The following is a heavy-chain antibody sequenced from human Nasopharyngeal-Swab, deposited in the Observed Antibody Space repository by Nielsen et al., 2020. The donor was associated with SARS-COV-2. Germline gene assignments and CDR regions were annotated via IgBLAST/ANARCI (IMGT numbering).Heavy chain of an antibody. D-gene: IGHD6-13*01. CDR2: INTSGGST. CDR3: ARDRVAAAGTGSDYYYYYYMDV. Sequence: WGRQAPGQGHEWMGIINTSGGSTSYAQKFQGRVTMTRDTSTSTVYMELSSLRSEDTAVYYCARDRVAAAGTGSDYYYYYYMDVWGKGTTVTVSS. V-gene: IGHV1-46*01. J-gene: IGHJ6*03.